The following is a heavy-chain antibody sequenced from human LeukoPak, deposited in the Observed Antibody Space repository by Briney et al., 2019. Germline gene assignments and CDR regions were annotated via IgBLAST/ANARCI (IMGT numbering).Heavy chain of an antibody. J-gene: IGHJ6*03. CDR2: FIRMFETS. V-gene: IGHV1-69*01. CDR1: GGTFSKYA. CDR3: ARGHKDYYYYYMDV. Sequence: ASVKVSCKASGGTFSKYAISWVRQAPGQGLEWMGGFIRMFETSHYAQKFQGRVTITADESTSTVYMELSSQRFEDTAVYYCARGHKDYYYYYMDVWGKGTPVTVSS.